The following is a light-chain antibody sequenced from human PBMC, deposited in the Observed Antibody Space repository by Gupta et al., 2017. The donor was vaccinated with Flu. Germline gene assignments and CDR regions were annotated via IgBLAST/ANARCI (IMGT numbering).Light chain of an antibody. CDR2: EAT. V-gene: IGKV5-2*01. J-gene: IGKJ2*01. CDR3: RQQDNFPYT. Sequence: QQKPGEAAIFIIQEATTLGPGIPPRFSGSGYGTDFTLTINNIESEDAAYYYCRQQDNFPYTFGQGTKLEIK.